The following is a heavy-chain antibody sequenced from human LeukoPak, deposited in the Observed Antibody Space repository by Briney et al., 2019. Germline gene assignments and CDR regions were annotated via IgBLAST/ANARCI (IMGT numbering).Heavy chain of an antibody. CDR2: ISGSGGST. CDR1: GFTFSSYA. V-gene: IGHV3-23*01. Sequence: GGSLRLSCAASGFTFSSYAMSWVRQAPGKGLEWVSAISGSGGSTYYADSVKGRFTISRDNSKNTLYLQMNSLRAEDTAVYYCAKWGDTYYYGSGSYSFDYWGQGTLVTVSS. J-gene: IGHJ4*02. CDR3: AKWGDTYYYGSGSYSFDY. D-gene: IGHD3-10*01.